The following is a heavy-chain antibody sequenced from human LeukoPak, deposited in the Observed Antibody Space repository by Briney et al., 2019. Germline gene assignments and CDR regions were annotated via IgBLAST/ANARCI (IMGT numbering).Heavy chain of an antibody. CDR1: GYTFTSYY. CDR2: INPSGGST. Sequence: VSVKVSCKASGYTFTSYYMHWVRQAPGQGLEWMGIINPSGGSTSYAQKLQGRVTMTTDTSTSTAYMELRSLRSDDTAVYYCARSPDIAAAVSGGDAFDTWGQGTMVTVSS. CDR3: ARSPDIAAAVSGGDAFDT. D-gene: IGHD6-13*01. V-gene: IGHV1-46*01. J-gene: IGHJ3*02.